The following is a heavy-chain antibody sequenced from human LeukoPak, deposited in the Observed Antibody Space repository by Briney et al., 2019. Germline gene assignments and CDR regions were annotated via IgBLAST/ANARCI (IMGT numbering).Heavy chain of an antibody. J-gene: IGHJ4*02. Sequence: GGSLRLSCAASGFTFSSCSMNWVRQAPGEGLEWVSYISSSSSTIYYADSVKGRFTISRDNAKNSLYLQINSLRAEDTAVYYCARGWIGPLIRLQFFDSWGQGTLVTVSS. D-gene: IGHD5-12*01. CDR3: ARGWIGPLIRLQFFDS. CDR2: ISSSSSTI. V-gene: IGHV3-48*01. CDR1: GFTFSSCS.